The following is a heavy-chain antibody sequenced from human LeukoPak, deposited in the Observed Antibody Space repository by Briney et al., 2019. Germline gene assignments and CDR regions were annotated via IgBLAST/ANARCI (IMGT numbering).Heavy chain of an antibody. CDR1: GFTLRSYV. Sequence: PGGSLRLSCVASGFTLRSYVMNWVRQTPGKGLEWVSVIYSGGSTYYADSVKGRFTISRDNSKNTLYLQMNSLRAEDTAVYYCARDLVKWELRGHFDYWGQGTLVTVSS. V-gene: IGHV3-66*01. CDR2: IYSGGST. J-gene: IGHJ4*02. D-gene: IGHD1-26*01. CDR3: ARDLVKWELRGHFDY.